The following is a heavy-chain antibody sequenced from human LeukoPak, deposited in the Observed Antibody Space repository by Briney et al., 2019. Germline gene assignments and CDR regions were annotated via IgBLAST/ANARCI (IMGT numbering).Heavy chain of an antibody. V-gene: IGHV4-59*01. Sequence: SETLSLTCTVSGGSISSYYWSWIRQPPGKGLEWIGYIYYSGSTNYNPSLKGRVTISVDTSKNQFSLKLSSVTAADTAVYYCARRNVGYRSGQLDYWGQGTLVTVSS. D-gene: IGHD6-19*01. CDR2: IYYSGST. CDR3: ARRNVGYRSGQLDY. J-gene: IGHJ4*02. CDR1: GGSISSYY.